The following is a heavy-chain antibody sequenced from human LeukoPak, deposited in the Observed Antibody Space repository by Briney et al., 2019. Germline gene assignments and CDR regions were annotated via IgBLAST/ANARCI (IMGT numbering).Heavy chain of an antibody. V-gene: IGHV3-74*01. CDR3: AKDADSSGWYQGHMDV. J-gene: IGHJ6*03. CDR2: INSDGSST. CDR1: GFTFSSHW. D-gene: IGHD6-19*01. Sequence: GGSLRLSCAASGFTFSSHWMHWVRQAPGKGLVWVSRINSDGSSTSYADSVKGRFTISRDNAKNTLYLQMNSLRAEDTAVYYCAKDADSSGWYQGHMDVWGKGTTVTISS.